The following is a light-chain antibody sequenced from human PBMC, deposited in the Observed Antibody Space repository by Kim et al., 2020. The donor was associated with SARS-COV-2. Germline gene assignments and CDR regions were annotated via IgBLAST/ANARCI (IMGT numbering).Light chain of an antibody. CDR3: QAWDGSTVV. V-gene: IGLV3-1*01. Sequence: SYELTQPPSVSVSPGQTASITCSGDKLGDKYACWYQQKPGQSPVVVIHQDSKRPSGIPERFSGSNSGNTATLTISGTQAMDEADYYCQAWDGSTVVFGGGTQLTVL. CDR1: KLGDKY. CDR2: QDS. J-gene: IGLJ2*01.